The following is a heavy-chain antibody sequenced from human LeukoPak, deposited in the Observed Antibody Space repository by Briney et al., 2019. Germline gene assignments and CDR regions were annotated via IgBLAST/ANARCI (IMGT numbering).Heavy chain of an antibody. CDR1: GGSFSGYY. Sequence: PSETLSLTCAVYGGSFSGYYWSWIRQPPGKGLEWIGEINHSGGTNYNPSLKSRVTISVDTSKNQFSLKLSSVTAADTAVYYCARGGSSWYVSPFDYWGQGTLVTVSS. CDR3: ARGGSSWYVSPFDY. D-gene: IGHD6-13*01. J-gene: IGHJ4*02. CDR2: INHSGGT. V-gene: IGHV4-34*01.